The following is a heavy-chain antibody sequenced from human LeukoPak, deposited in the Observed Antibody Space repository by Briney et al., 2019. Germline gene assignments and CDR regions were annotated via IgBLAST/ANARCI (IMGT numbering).Heavy chain of an antibody. CDR3: ARGGVTTGDDAFDL. J-gene: IGHJ3*01. CDR2: IYYSGST. V-gene: IGHV4-39*01. Sequence: PSETLSLTCTVSGGSISSSSYYWGWIRQPPGKGLEWIGSIYYSGSTYYNPSLTSRVTISVDTSKNQFSLKLSSVTAADTAVYYCARGGVTTGDDAFDLWGQGTMVTVSS. CDR1: GGSISSSSYY. D-gene: IGHD4-17*01.